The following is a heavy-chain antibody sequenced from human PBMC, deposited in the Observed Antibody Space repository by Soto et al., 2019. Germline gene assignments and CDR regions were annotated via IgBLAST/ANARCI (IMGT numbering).Heavy chain of an antibody. Sequence: SETLSLTCSVSGAALNSGNYYWILIRQFPGKGLEWIGHIYVTGAVDYNPSLRDRITISQDTSERQFSLNLRLVTAADTAVYYCARLRIATTTYNWFDPRGQGSMVTVSS. D-gene: IGHD1-1*01. CDR2: IYVTGAV. J-gene: IGHJ5*02. CDR3: ARLRIATTTYNWFDP. CDR1: GAALNSGNYY. V-gene: IGHV4-31*02.